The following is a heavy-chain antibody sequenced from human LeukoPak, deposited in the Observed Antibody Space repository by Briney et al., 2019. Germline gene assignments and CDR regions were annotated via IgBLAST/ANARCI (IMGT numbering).Heavy chain of an antibody. D-gene: IGHD3-10*01. CDR3: AKPPDYYGSGSYSDY. CDR1: GFTFSSYG. J-gene: IGHJ4*02. Sequence: GGSLRLSCAASGFTFSSYGMHWVRQAPGKGLEWVAFIRYDGSNKYYADSVKGRFTISRDNSKNTLYLQMNSLRAEDTAVYYCAKPPDYYGSGSYSDYWGQGTLVTVSS. CDR2: IRYDGSNK. V-gene: IGHV3-30*02.